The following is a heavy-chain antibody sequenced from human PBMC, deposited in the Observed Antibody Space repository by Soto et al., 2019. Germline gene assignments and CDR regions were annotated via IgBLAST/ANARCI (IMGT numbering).Heavy chain of an antibody. Sequence: QVQLVESGGGVVQPGRSLRLSCAASGFTFSSYGMHWVRQAPGKGLEWVAVIWYDGSNKYYADSVKGRFTISRDNYKNTLYRQRNSLRAEDTAVYYGAGDTESGSYYDAFDIWGQGTMVTVSS. CDR3: AGDTESGSYYDAFDI. J-gene: IGHJ3*02. D-gene: IGHD1-26*01. CDR1: GFTFSSYG. V-gene: IGHV3-33*01. CDR2: IWYDGSNK.